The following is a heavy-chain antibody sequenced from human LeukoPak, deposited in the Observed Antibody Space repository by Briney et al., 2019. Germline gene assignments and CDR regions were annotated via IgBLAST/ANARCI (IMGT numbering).Heavy chain of an antibody. V-gene: IGHV3-66*01. J-gene: IGHJ4*02. D-gene: IGHD4-17*01. CDR2: IYSNGDT. CDR3: TYGGYPLTY. CDR1: GLTVTNNY. Sequence: GGSLRLSCAASGLTVTNNYWNWVRQPPGKGPEWFSLIYSNGDTRYADSVKGRFTFSRDNSKNTLYLQMNSLRAEDTAVYYCTYGGYPLTYWGQGTLVSVSS.